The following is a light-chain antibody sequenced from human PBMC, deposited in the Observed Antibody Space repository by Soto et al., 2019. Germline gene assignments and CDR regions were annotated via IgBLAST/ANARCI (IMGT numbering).Light chain of an antibody. CDR2: DAS. J-gene: IGKJ4*01. V-gene: IGKV3-11*01. Sequence: EIVLTQSPATLSLSPGERATLSCRASQSVSSYLAWYQQKPGQAPRLLIYDASNSATGIPARFSGSGSGTDFTLTISSREPEDFAVYDCQQRSNWPLTFGGGTKVEIK. CDR3: QQRSNWPLT. CDR1: QSVSSY.